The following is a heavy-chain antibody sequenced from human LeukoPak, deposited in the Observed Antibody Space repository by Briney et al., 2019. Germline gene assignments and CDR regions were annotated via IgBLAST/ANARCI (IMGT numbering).Heavy chain of an antibody. CDR3: ARDPSFTWTPDY. CDR1: GFTFSSYS. Sequence: GGSLRLSCAASGFTFSSYSMNWARQAPGKGLEWVSSISSSSSYIYYADSVKGRFTISRDNAKNSLYPQMNSLRAEDTAVYYCARDPSFTWTPDYWGQGTLVTVSS. D-gene: IGHD3-16*01. V-gene: IGHV3-21*01. J-gene: IGHJ4*02. CDR2: ISSSSSYI.